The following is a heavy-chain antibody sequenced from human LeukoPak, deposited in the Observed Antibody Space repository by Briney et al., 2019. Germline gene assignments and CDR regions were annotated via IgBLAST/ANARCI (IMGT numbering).Heavy chain of an antibody. D-gene: IGHD4-17*01. CDR1: GFTFSRYE. J-gene: IGHJ4*02. Sequence: GGSLRLSCAASGFTFSRYEMNWVRQAPGKGLEWVSYISSSGSTIYYADSVKGRFTISRDNAKNSLYLQMNSLRAEDTAVYYCAKGTLYGDYANFYFDYWGQGTLVTVSS. CDR3: AKGTLYGDYANFYFDY. CDR2: ISSSGSTI. V-gene: IGHV3-48*03.